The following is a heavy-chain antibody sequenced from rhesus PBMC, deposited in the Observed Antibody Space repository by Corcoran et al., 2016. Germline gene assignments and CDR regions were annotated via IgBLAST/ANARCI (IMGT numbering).Heavy chain of an antibody. CDR1: GYSLSSGYG. CDR2: SYGGSGST. Sequence: QVQLQELGPGLVTPSETLSLTCAVSGYSLSSGYGWGWIRQPPGKGLGWFGQSYGGSGSTYYNPSLSSRVTVSKVTSKTQFSLKLRSVPAADTAVYYCARVRGGAGHFDYWGQGVLVTVSS. J-gene: IGHJ4*01. D-gene: IGHD6-13*01. V-gene: IGHV4-127*01. CDR3: ARVRGGAGHFDY.